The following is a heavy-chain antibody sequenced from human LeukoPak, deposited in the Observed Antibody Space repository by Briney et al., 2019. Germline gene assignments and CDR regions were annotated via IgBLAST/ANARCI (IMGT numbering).Heavy chain of an antibody. CDR1: GFSLSTSGMC. J-gene: IGHJ4*02. CDR3: SRTYYRFDISYYPLDF. Sequence: SGPTLVNPTQTLTLTCTFSGFSLSTSGMCVSWIRQPPGKALEWLARIDWDDDKYYSTSLKTRLTISKDTSKNQVVLTMTNMDPVDTATYYCSRTYYRFDISYYPLDFWGQGTLVTVPS. CDR2: IDWDDDK. V-gene: IGHV2-70*11. D-gene: IGHD3-22*01.